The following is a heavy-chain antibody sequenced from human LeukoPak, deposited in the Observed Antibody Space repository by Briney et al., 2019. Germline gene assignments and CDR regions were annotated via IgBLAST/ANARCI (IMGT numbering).Heavy chain of an antibody. CDR3: ARGGGLDV. CDR2: INHNGNVN. J-gene: IGHJ6*02. Sequence: GGSLRLSCAASGFTFSSYWMNWARQAPGKGLEWVASINHNGNVNYCVDSVKGRFTISRDNAKNSLYLQMSNLRAEDTAVYFCARGGGLDVWGQGATVTVSS. D-gene: IGHD3-16*01. V-gene: IGHV3-7*03. CDR1: GFTFSSYW.